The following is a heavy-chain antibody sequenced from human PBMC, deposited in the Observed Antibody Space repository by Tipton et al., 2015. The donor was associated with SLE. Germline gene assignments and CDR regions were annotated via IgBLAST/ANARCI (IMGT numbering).Heavy chain of an antibody. J-gene: IGHJ3*02. Sequence: QLVQSGAEVKKPGESLKISCEGSGYSFTSYWIGWVRQMPGKGLEWMGIIYPGDSDTRHSPSFQGQVTISADKSISTAYLQWSSLKASDTAMYYCARTTDYGDYVQAFDIWGQGTMVTVSS. CDR3: ARTTDYGDYVQAFDI. V-gene: IGHV5-51*03. CDR1: GYSFTSYW. D-gene: IGHD4-17*01. CDR2: IYPGDSDT.